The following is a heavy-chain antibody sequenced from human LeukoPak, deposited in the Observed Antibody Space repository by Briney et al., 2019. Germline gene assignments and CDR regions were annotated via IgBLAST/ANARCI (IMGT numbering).Heavy chain of an antibody. D-gene: IGHD3/OR15-3a*01. CDR3: VKPIPDFLNAFDV. CDR1: GFTVSSNY. CDR2: IKQDGTEK. Sequence: GGSLRLSCAASGFTVSSNYMSWVRQAPGKGLEWVANIKQDGTEKYFVDSVKGRFTISRDNAKNTLYLQMNSLRAEDSAVYYCVKPIPDFLNAFDVWGHGTLVTVSS. V-gene: IGHV3-7*01. J-gene: IGHJ3*01.